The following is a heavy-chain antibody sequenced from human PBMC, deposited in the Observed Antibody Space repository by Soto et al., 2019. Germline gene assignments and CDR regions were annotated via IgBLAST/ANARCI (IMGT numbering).Heavy chain of an antibody. D-gene: IGHD2-15*01. Sequence: QVQLVESGGGVVQPGRSLRLSCAASGFTFSSYPMHWVRQAPGKGLEWVAVISYDGSNKYYADSVKGRFTISRDNSKNTLYRQMNSLRAEDTAVYYCARSPRGSGGSCDYWGQGTLVTVSS. CDR3: ARSPRGSGGSCDY. CDR2: ISYDGSNK. V-gene: IGHV3-30-3*01. CDR1: GFTFSSYP. J-gene: IGHJ4*02.